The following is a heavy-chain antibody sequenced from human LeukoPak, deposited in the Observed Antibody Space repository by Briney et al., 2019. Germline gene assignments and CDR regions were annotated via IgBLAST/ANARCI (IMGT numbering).Heavy chain of an antibody. Sequence: PSETLSLTCTVSGGSISSYYWSWIRQPPGKGLEWIGEINHSGSTNYNPSLKSRVTISVDTSKNQFSLKLSSVTAADTAVYYCARATLKLYSSIWHGRTPYYYGMNGSGQ. J-gene: IGHJ6*01. CDR2: INHSGST. V-gene: IGHV4-34*01. CDR1: GGSISSYY. CDR3: ARATLKLYSSIWHGRTPYYYGMNG. D-gene: IGHD6-13*01.